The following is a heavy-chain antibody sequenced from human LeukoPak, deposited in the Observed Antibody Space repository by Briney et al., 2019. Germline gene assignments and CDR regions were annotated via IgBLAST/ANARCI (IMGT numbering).Heavy chain of an antibody. J-gene: IGHJ4*02. V-gene: IGHV4-59*11. CDR1: GASMSNHY. CDR3: ASRPSGSTWYGVFDY. CDR2: IYDSETN. D-gene: IGHD6-13*01. Sequence: SETLSLTCTVSGASMSNHYWSWIRQPPGKGLEGIGYIYDSETNNYNPSLKSRVTMSVDTSKNQFFLNLSSVTAADTALYYCASRPSGSTWYGVFDYWSRGTLVTVSS.